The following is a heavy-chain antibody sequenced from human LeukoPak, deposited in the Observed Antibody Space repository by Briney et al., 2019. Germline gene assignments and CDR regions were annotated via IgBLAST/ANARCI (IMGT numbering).Heavy chain of an antibody. Sequence: GGSLRLSCAASGFTFSSYGMSWVRQAPGKGLEWVSSITSSSSYIYYADSVKGRFTISRDNAKNSLYLQMDSLRAEDTAVYYCASSRYDSSGYYGIIGYWGQGTLVTVSS. CDR3: ASSRYDSSGYYGIIGY. D-gene: IGHD3-22*01. J-gene: IGHJ4*02. CDR1: GFTFSSYG. CDR2: ITSSSSYI. V-gene: IGHV3-21*01.